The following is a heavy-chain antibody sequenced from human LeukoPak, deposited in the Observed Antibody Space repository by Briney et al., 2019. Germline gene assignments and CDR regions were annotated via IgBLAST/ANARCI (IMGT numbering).Heavy chain of an antibody. CDR3: ASSTYDYTKVDFDY. CDR1: GYTFTDYY. Sequence: ASVKVSCKASGYTFTDYYMHWVRQAPGQGIEWMGWINPYSGGTNYAQKFQGRVTMTRDTSISTAYMELSRLRSDDTAVYYCASSTYDYTKVDFDYWGQGTLVTVSS. CDR2: INPYSGGT. D-gene: IGHD4-11*01. V-gene: IGHV1-2*02. J-gene: IGHJ4*02.